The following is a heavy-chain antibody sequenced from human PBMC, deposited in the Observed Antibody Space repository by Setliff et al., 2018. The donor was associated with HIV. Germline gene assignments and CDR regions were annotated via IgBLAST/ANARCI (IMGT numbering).Heavy chain of an antibody. D-gene: IGHD2-2*01. CDR3: ARPRGNDYAGSGFDN. V-gene: IGHV5-51*01. CDR1: GYSFTSYW. J-gene: IGHJ4*02. CDR2: IYPVDSET. Sequence: PGESLKISCKGSGYSFTSYWIGWVRQMPGKGLEWMGIIYPVDSETRYSPYFQGQVTISADKSINTAYLQWTTLKASDSAMYYCARPRGNDYAGSGFDNWGQGTLVTVSS.